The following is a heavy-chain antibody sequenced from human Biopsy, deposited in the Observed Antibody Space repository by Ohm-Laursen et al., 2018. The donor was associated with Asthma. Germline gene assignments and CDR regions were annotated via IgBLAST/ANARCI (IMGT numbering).Heavy chain of an antibody. CDR3: VRHQYSSSWSTFDY. CDR1: GGSITSSSYY. V-gene: IGHV4-39*01. D-gene: IGHD3-22*01. J-gene: IGHJ4*02. CDR2: MYHSGSP. Sequence: SDTLSLTCTVSGGSITSSSYYWGWIRQPPGKGMEWIGSMYHSGSPYYHLSLKSRATISVDTSKNQLSLKMSSVTAADTAVYFCVRHQYSSSWSTFDYWGQGALVTVSS.